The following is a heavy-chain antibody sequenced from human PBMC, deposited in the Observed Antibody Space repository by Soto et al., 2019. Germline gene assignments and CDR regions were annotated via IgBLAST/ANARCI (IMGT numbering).Heavy chain of an antibody. V-gene: IGHV1-2*02. CDR2: IDPKSGGT. CDR1: GPTFIAYY. Sequence: QLVQSGAEVKKPGASVRVSCKTSGPTFIAYYIHWVRQAPGQGLEWMGWIDPKSGGTTYEQKFLGRVTMTRDTSINTVYMDLNRLTSDDTAVYYCARVSVDLPEWGQGTLITVSS. D-gene: IGHD5-12*01. J-gene: IGHJ4*02. CDR3: ARVSVDLPE.